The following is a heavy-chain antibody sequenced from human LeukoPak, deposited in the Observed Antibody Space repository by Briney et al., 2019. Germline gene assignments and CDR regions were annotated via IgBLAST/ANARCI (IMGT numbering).Heavy chain of an antibody. CDR1: GFTLDDYA. D-gene: IGHD2/OR15-2a*01. Sequence: GGSLRLSCAASGFTLDDYAMHWVRQAPGKGLEWVSLINWDGAWTYYTDSVKGRFTVSRDNSKNSLYLQMNSLRNEDTALYYCARDRVDDYFFFDFWGQGTLVTVSS. J-gene: IGHJ4*02. V-gene: IGHV3-43*01. CDR3: ARDRVDDYFFFDF. CDR2: INWDGAWT.